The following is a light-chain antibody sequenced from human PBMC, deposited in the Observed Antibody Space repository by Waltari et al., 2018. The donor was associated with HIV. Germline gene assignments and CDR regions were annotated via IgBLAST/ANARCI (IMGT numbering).Light chain of an antibody. CDR3: QQYYTTPLT. J-gene: IGKJ4*01. CDR1: QTILYSSNNKNY. Sequence: DIVMTQSPDSLAVSLGERATIHCKSTQTILYSSNNKNYLTWYQQKPGQPPKVIIYWASTRESGVPDRFSGSGSGTDFTLTISSLKAEDVAVYYCQQYYTTPLTFGGGTKVEIK. CDR2: WAS. V-gene: IGKV4-1*01.